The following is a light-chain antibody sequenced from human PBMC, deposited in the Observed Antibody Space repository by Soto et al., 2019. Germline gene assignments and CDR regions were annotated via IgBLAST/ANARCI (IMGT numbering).Light chain of an antibody. CDR2: EVS. CDR3: SSYTSNSHVI. CDR1: SSDVGGYNY. J-gene: IGLJ2*01. V-gene: IGLV2-14*01. Sequence: QSALTQPASVSVSPGQSITISCTGTSSDVGGYNYVSWYQQHPGKAPKLMIYEVSDRPSGVSNRFSGSKSGNTASLTISGLQSWDEADYYCSSYTSNSHVIFGGGTKLTVL.